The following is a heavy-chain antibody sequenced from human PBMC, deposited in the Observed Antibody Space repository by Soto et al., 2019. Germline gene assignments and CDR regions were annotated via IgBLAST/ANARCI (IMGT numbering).Heavy chain of an antibody. CDR3: ARTGNWNYDWFDP. Sequence: GGSLRLSCAASGFTFSDYYMSWIRQAPGKGLEWVSYISSSGSTIYYADSGKGRFTISRDNAKNSLYLQMNSLRAEDTAVYYCARTGNWNYDWFDPWGQGTLVTVSS. J-gene: IGHJ5*02. CDR2: ISSSGSTI. V-gene: IGHV3-11*01. CDR1: GFTFSDYY. D-gene: IGHD1-7*01.